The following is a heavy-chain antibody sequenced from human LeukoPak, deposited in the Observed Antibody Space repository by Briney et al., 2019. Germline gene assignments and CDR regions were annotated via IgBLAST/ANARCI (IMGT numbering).Heavy chain of an antibody. Sequence: ASVKVSCKASGYTFTSYGINWVRQAPGQGLEWMGWISAYNGDTNYAQKLQGRVTMTTDTSTSTAYMELRSLRSDDTAVYYCARGRGGDYDGDWFDPWGQGTLVTVSS. J-gene: IGHJ5*02. CDR1: GYTFTSYG. CDR2: ISAYNGDT. CDR3: ARGRGGDYDGDWFDP. D-gene: IGHD4-17*01. V-gene: IGHV1-18*01.